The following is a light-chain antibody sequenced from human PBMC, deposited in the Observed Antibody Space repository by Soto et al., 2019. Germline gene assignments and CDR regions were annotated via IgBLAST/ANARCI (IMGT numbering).Light chain of an antibody. CDR2: GVS. Sequence: QSVLTQPASVSGSPGQSITISCIGTSSDVGGYNHVSWYQHHPGKAPKLIIYGVSNRPSGVSDRFSGSKSGSTASLTISGLQAEDEADYYCGSHTTSSTFVFGTGTQLTVL. CDR3: GSHTTSSTFV. V-gene: IGLV2-14*01. J-gene: IGLJ7*01. CDR1: SSDVGGYNH.